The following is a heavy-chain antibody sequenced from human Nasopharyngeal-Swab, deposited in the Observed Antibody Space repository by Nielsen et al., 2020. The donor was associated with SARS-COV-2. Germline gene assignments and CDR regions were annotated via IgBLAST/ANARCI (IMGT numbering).Heavy chain of an antibody. CDR2: IIPISGTA. CDR1: GDTFISYA. Sequence: SLKVSCKASGDTFISYAFSWVRQAPGQGLEWVGGIIPISGTAHYAQKFQGRVTITADKPTSTAYMDLTSLRSDDTAVYYCARDSGRRRNDYGNSRHAFDIWGQGTLVTVSS. CDR3: ARDSGRRRNDYGNSRHAFDI. J-gene: IGHJ3*02. D-gene: IGHD4-17*01. V-gene: IGHV1-69*06.